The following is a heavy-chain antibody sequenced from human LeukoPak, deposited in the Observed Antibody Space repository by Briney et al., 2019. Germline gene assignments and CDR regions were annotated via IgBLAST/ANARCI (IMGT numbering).Heavy chain of an antibody. Sequence: GGSLRLSCAASEFTVDDFDMYGLFWVRQTPGKGLERVSGITYNSDRIAYADSVKGRFTISRDNAQKSLYLQLTSLRPEDTAVYFCTKARTPITFPGAGYFDYWGRGTQVTVSS. CDR2: ITYNSDRI. CDR3: TKARTPITFPGAGYFDY. V-gene: IGHV3-9*01. J-gene: IGHJ4*02. D-gene: IGHD1-1*01. CDR1: EFTVDDFD.